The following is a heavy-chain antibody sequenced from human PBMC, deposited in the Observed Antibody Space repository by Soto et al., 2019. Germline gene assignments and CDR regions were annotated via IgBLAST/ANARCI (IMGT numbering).Heavy chain of an antibody. Sequence: PGGSLRLSCAASGFTFSSFGMNWVRQAPGKGLEWLSYISYGSGTIYYADSVKGRFTISRDNAKNSLYLQMSSLRDDDTAVYYCARGKYTYGTDYWGQGTLVTVSS. CDR2: ISYGSGTI. CDR1: GFTFSSFG. CDR3: ARGKYTYGTDY. J-gene: IGHJ4*02. V-gene: IGHV3-48*02. D-gene: IGHD5-18*01.